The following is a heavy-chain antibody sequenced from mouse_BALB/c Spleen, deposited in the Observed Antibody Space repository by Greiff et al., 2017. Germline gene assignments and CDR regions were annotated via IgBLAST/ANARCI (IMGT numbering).Heavy chain of an antibody. Sequence: QVQLQQPGAELVKPGASVKMSCKASGYTFTSYNMHWVKQTPGQGLEWIGAIYPGNGDTSYNQKFKGKATLTADKSSSTAYMQLSSLTSEDSAVYYCARSLYYGSSYGAMDYWGQGTSVTVSS. D-gene: IGHD1-1*01. CDR3: ARSLYYGSSYGAMDY. V-gene: IGHV1-12*01. J-gene: IGHJ4*01. CDR2: IYPGNGDT. CDR1: GYTFTSYN.